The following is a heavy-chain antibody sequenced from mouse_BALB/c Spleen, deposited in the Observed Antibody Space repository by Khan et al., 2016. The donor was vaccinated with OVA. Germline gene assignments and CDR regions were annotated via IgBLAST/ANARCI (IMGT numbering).Heavy chain of an antibody. Sequence: EVELVESGGGLVKPGGSLKLSCAASGFTFSTYAMSWVRQTPEKRLEWVASISSDGDYTYYPDNVTGRFTISRDNAKNTLYLQMSSLRSEDTAIYYCARSPYDNFAYWGQGTLVTVSA. CDR3: ARSPYDNFAY. CDR1: GFTFSTYA. V-gene: IGHV5-9-3*01. CDR2: ISSDGDYT. D-gene: IGHD2-1*01. J-gene: IGHJ3*01.